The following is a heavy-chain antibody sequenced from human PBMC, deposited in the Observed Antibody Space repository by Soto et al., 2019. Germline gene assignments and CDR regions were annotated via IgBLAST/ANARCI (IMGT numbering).Heavy chain of an antibody. J-gene: IGHJ3*01. D-gene: IGHD1-26*01. Sequence: QVQLQESGPGPVKPSETLSLTCTVSGASVISRSYYWSWVRQPPGGGLEWVGYVDNSGSTQFNPSLKSRVTMSVDTSKDLFSLSLRSVTAADTAVYFCTRIPTILLAFDLWGQGTMVSVSS. CDR3: TRIPTILLAFDL. CDR2: VDNSGST. CDR1: GASVISRSYY. V-gene: IGHV4-61*03.